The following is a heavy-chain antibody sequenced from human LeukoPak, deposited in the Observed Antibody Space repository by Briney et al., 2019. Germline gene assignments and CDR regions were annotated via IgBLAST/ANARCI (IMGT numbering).Heavy chain of an antibody. D-gene: IGHD4-17*01. V-gene: IGHV3-23*01. J-gene: IGHJ4*02. CDR3: AKAYGGYSFDY. CDR2: IFGSGGSP. Sequence: GGSLRLSCEASGFTFGSHAMYWVRQAPGKGLEWVAGIFGSGGSPHYADSVKGRFTISRDSSQSSLFLQMNSLRAEDTGVYYCAKAYGGYSFDYWGQGTLVTVSS. CDR1: GFTFGSHA.